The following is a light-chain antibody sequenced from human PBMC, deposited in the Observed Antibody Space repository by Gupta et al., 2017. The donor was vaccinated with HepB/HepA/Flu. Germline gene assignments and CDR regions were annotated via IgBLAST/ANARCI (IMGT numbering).Light chain of an antibody. CDR3: RHEVNSTFS. V-gene: IGKV4-1*01. CDR2: WAS. J-gene: IGKJ3*01. Sequence: DIVMTQSPDSLAVSLGERATINCKSSQSCVYRPNNKNYLAWYQQKPGQPPKLLIYWASTRAFGVPDRFSGSGSGTDFTLTISSLQAEDVAIYYCRHEVNSTFSFGHGTKVDIK. CDR1: QSCVYRPNNKNY.